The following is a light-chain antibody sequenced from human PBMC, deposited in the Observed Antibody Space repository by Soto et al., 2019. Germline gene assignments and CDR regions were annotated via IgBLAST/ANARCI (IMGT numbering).Light chain of an antibody. CDR2: DAS. J-gene: IGKJ4*01. CDR3: QQRKT. CDR1: QSVGSF. V-gene: IGKV3-11*01. Sequence: EIVLTQSPATLSLSPGERATLSCRASQSVGSFLAWYHQKPGQPPRLLVFDASNRATGIPARFSGSGSGTDFTLTISSLEPADFAVYYCQQRKTFGGGTKVDIK.